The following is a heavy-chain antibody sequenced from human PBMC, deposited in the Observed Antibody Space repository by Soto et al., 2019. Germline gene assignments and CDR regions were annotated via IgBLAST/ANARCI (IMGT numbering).Heavy chain of an antibody. CDR2: ISAYNGNT. CDR1: GYTFTSYG. V-gene: IGHV1-18*01. Sequence: GASVKVSCKASGYTFTSYGISWVRQAPGQGLEWMGWISAYNGNTNYAQKLQGRVTMTTDTSTSTAYMELRSLRSDDTAVYYCASSNRLYDFWSGRYGMDVWGQGTTVTVSS. D-gene: IGHD3-3*01. CDR3: ASSNRLYDFWSGRYGMDV. J-gene: IGHJ6*02.